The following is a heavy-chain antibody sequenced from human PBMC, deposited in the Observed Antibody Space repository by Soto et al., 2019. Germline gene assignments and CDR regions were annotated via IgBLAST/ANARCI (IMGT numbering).Heavy chain of an antibody. D-gene: IGHD6-13*01. CDR1: GDSVSSNSAA. V-gene: IGHV6-1*01. CDR2: TYYRSKWYN. J-gene: IGHJ6*02. CDR3: ARMREGLEQQLVREGLTSEGYYGMDV. Sequence: SQTLSLTCAISGDSVSSNSAAWNWIRQSPSRGLEWLGRTYYRSKWYNDYAVSVKSRITINPDTSKNQFSLQLNSVTPEDTAVYYCARMREGLEQQLVREGLTSEGYYGMDVWGQGTTVTVSS.